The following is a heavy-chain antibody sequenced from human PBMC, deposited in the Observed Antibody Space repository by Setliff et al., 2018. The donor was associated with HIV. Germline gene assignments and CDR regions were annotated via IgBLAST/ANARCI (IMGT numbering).Heavy chain of an antibody. D-gene: IGHD5-18*01. CDR3: ASIELAAMVPVDY. CDR2: ISSSSYYI. V-gene: IGHV3-21*01. CDR1: GFTFSSYW. J-gene: IGHJ4*02. Sequence: PGGSLRLSCAASGFTFSSYWMSWVRQAPGKGLEWVSSISSSSYYIYYADSVKGRFTISRDNAKNSLFLQMNSLRAEDTAVYYCASIELAAMVPVDYWGQGTLVTVSS.